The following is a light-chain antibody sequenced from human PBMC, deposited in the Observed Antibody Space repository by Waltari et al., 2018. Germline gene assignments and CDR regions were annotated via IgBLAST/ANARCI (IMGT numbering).Light chain of an antibody. J-gene: IGKJ5*01. CDR3: QQYYDYPIN. V-gene: IGKV1-5*01. CDR1: QNLNTF. CDR2: DAS. Sequence: DIQMTQSPSTVSASLGDRVTITCRASQNLNTFLSWSQQKPGAVPNLLIFDASTLERGVPSRFSCSGSGTHFTLTISGLQPDDFATYYCQQYYDYPINFGQGTRL.